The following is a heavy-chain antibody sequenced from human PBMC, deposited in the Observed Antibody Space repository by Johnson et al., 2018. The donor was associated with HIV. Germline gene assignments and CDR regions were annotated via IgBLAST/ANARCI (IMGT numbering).Heavy chain of an antibody. CDR3: ARSGDSIGSFWAGGAFDI. V-gene: IGHV3-7*01. CDR1: GFTFSSYW. D-gene: IGHD3/OR15-3a*01. J-gene: IGHJ3*02. CDR2: IKQDGSEK. Sequence: VQLVESGGGLVQPGGSLRLSCAASGFTFSSYWMSWVRQAPGKGLEWVANIKQDGSEKYYVDSVKGRFTISRDNAKNSLYLQMNSLRGEDTAVYYCARSGDSIGSFWAGGAFDIWGQGTMVTVSS.